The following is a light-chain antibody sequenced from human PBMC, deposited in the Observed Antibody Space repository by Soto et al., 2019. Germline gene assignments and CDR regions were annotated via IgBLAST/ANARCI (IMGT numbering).Light chain of an antibody. CDR2: ASV. J-gene: IGKJ5*01. CDR3: QQYNNWPIT. CDR1: QSSGSN. V-gene: IGKV3D-15*01. Sequence: ELVLTQSPGSLSLSPGERATLSCKTSQSSGSNFVAWYQQKPGQPPRLLIYASVNRATGIPDRFSGSGSGTQFTLTISSLQSEDFAVYYCQQYNNWPITFGQGTRLEIK.